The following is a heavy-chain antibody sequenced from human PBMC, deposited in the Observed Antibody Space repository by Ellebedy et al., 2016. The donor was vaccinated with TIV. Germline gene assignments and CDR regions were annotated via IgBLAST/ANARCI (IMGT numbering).Heavy chain of an antibody. J-gene: IGHJ3*02. CDR1: GFTFSTHV. CDR3: ARDTWGYGNAFDI. V-gene: IGHV3-33*01. D-gene: IGHD3-16*01. Sequence: PGGSLRLSCAASGFTFSTHVIHRVRQAPGKGLEWVAVIWFDGSNKYHADSVKGRFTISRDNSKNTLYLQMNSLRAEDTAVYYCARDTWGYGNAFDIWGQGTLVTVSS. CDR2: IWFDGSNK.